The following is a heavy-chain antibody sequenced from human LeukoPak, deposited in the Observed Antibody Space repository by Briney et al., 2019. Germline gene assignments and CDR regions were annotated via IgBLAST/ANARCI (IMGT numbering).Heavy chain of an antibody. CDR3: ARHRFASAVILDY. CDR1: GGAVSSFY. D-gene: IGHD2-21*02. V-gene: IGHV4-59*08. CDR2: FYYSGST. Sequence: SETLSLTCSVSGGAVSSFYWSWLRQSPGKGLEWIGYFYYSGSTKYNPSLKSRVTMSVDTSKNQLSLKLRPVTAADTAMYYCARHRFASAVILDYWGQGDLVTVSA. J-gene: IGHJ4*02.